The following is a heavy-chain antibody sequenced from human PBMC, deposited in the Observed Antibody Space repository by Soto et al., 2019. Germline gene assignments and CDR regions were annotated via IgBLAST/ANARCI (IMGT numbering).Heavy chain of an antibody. CDR1: SGSISSSNW. CDR2: IYHRGST. D-gene: IGHD3-16*01. J-gene: IGHJ6*03. CDR3: ARLPITFEGKDYYYYYMDV. Sequence: SETLSLTCAVSSGSISSSNWWSWVRQPPGKGLEWIGEIYHRGSTNYNPSLKSRVTISVDRSKNQFSLKLSSVTAADTALYYCARLPITFEGKDYYYYYMDVWGKGTTVTVSS. V-gene: IGHV4-4*02.